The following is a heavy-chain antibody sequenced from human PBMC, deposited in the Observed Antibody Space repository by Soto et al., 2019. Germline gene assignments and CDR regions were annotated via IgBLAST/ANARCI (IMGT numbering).Heavy chain of an antibody. D-gene: IGHD1-1*01. J-gene: IGHJ4*01. CDR3: VNWNDEDVD. V-gene: IGHV3-23*01. CDR2: ISGTAVST. CDR1: GLTFSKYP. Sequence: EVVLLESGGGLAQPGGSLRLSCVASGLTFSKYPINWVPQPPGKGLGWAATISGTAVSTDYADSVKGRFTISRDNSKNTVSLQMDNLRVEDTATYFCVNWNDEDVDWGQGTLVAVSS.